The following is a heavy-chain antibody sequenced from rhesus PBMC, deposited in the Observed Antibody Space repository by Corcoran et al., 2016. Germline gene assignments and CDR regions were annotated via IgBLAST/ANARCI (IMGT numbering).Heavy chain of an antibody. CDR3: ARGGGLDV. V-gene: IGHV4S18*01. CDR1: GGSMSESSF. Sequence: QVRLQESGPGLVKSSETLSLTCAVSGGSMSESSFWNWIRQPPGKGLEWIGNIYANSVTSYNPSLKSRVTISKDTSNNQFSLKLSSVTAADTAVYYCARGGGLDVWGRGVLVTVSS. CDR2: IYANSVT. D-gene: IGHD2-39*02. J-gene: IGHJ5-2*02.